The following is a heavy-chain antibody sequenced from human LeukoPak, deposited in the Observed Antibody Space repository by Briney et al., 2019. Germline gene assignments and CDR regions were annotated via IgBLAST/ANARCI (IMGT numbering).Heavy chain of an antibody. V-gene: IGHV3-23*01. J-gene: IGHJ4*02. D-gene: IGHD6-19*01. Sequence: PGGSLRLSCAASGFTFSSYAMSWVRQAPGKGLEWVSAISGSGGSTYYADSVKGRFTISRDNSKNTLYLQMNSLRAEDTAVYYCAKVEQWLVTTNYFDYWGQGTLVTVSS. CDR1: GFTFSSYA. CDR2: ISGSGGST. CDR3: AKVEQWLVTTNYFDY.